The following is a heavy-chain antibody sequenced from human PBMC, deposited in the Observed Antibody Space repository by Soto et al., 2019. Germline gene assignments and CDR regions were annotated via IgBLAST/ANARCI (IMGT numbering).Heavy chain of an antibody. J-gene: IGHJ6*02. Sequence: GGSLRLSCAASGFTVSSNYMSWVRQAPGKGLEWVSVIYSGGSTYYADSVKGRFTISRDNSKNTLYLQMNSLRAEDTAVYYCARGPSSSGFYYYYGMDVWGQGTTVTVSS. CDR1: GFTVSSNY. D-gene: IGHD6-13*01. CDR3: ARGPSSSGFYYYYGMDV. CDR2: IYSGGST. V-gene: IGHV3-53*01.